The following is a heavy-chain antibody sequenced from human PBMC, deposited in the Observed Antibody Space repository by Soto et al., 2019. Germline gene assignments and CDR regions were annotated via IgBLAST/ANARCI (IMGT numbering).Heavy chain of an antibody. CDR1: GGSISSSKW. Sequence: SETLSLTCAVSGGSISSSKWWSWVRQPPGKGLEWIGEIYHSGSTNYNPSLKSRVTISVDKSKNQFSLKLSSVTAAETAVYYCARFTRGPLKLDYWGQGTLVTVSS. CDR2: IYHSGST. J-gene: IGHJ4*02. D-gene: IGHD5-12*01. CDR3: ARFTRGPLKLDY. V-gene: IGHV4-4*02.